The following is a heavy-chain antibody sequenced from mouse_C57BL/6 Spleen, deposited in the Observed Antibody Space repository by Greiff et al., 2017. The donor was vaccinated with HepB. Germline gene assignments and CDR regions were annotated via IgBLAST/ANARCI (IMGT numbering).Heavy chain of an antibody. V-gene: IGHV1-22*01. J-gene: IGHJ3*01. CDR1: GYTFTDYN. CDR3: ASEREIYYYFSY. CDR2: INPNNGGT. D-gene: IGHD1-1*01. Sequence: EVQLQQSGPELVKPGASVKMSCKASGYTFTDYNMHWVKQSHGKSLEWIGYINPNNGGTSYNQKFKGKATLTVNKSSSTAYMELRSLTSEDSAVYYCASEREIYYYFSYWGQGTLVTVSA.